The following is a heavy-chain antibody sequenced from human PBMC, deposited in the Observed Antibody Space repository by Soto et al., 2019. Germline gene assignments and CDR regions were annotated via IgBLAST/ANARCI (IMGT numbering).Heavy chain of an antibody. V-gene: IGHV3-23*01. CDR1: GFTFSSYA. CDR2: ISGSGGST. CDR3: AKGRHDVLRFLEWYYYFDY. D-gene: IGHD3-3*01. J-gene: IGHJ4*02. Sequence: EVQLLESGGGLVQPGGSLRLSCAASGFTFSSYAMSWVRQAPGKGLEWVSAISGSGGSTYYADSVKGRFTISRDNSKNTLYLQMNSLRAENTAVYYCAKGRHDVLRFLEWYYYFDYWGQGTLVTVSS.